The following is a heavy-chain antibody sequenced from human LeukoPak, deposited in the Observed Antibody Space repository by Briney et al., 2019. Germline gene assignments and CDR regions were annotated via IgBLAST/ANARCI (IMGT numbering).Heavy chain of an antibody. CDR1: GGSISGDY. CDR2: IYSSGTT. Sequence: SETLSLTCTVSGGSISGDYWSWIRQPPGKGLEWIGYIYSSGTTKYNPSLKSRVIISVDTSKNQFSLKLSSVTAADTAVYYCARFRTDDTSGYYGGSFDYWGQGTLVTVSS. J-gene: IGHJ4*02. CDR3: ARFRTDDTSGYYGGSFDY. V-gene: IGHV4-59*08. D-gene: IGHD3-22*01.